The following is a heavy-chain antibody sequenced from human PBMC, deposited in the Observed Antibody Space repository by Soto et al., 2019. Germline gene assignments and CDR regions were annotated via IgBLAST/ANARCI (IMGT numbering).Heavy chain of an antibody. CDR1: GYSFTSYW. Sequence: PGESLKISCKGSGYSFTSYWIGWVRQMPGKGLERMGIIYPGDSDTRYSPSFQGQVTFSADKSISTAYLQWSSLKASDTAMYYCARQGSIAAAGIIYNWFDPWGQGTLVTVSS. CDR3: ARQGSIAAAGIIYNWFDP. D-gene: IGHD6-13*01. J-gene: IGHJ5*02. V-gene: IGHV5-51*01. CDR2: IYPGDSDT.